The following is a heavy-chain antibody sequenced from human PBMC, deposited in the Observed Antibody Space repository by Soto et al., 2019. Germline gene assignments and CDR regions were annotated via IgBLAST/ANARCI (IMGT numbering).Heavy chain of an antibody. CDR1: GGTFSSYA. CDR2: IIPIFGTA. CDR3: ARWALGPSSGYYYKYYHYGMDV. J-gene: IGHJ6*02. V-gene: IGHV1-69*13. D-gene: IGHD3-22*01. Sequence: SVKVSCKASGGTFSSYAISWVRQAPGQGLEWMGGIIPIFGTANYAQKFQGRVTITADESTSTAYMELSSLRSEDTAVYYCARWALGPSSGYYYKYYHYGMDVWSQGTTVTVSS.